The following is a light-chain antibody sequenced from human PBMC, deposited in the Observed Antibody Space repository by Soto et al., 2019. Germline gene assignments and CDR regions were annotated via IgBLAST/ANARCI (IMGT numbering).Light chain of an antibody. J-gene: IGLJ1*01. Sequence: SVLTQPASVSGSPGQSITISCTGTSSDVGGYNSVSWYQQHPGKAPKLMIYEVSNRPSGVSTRFSGSKSGNTASLTISGLQAEDEADYYCISYTSSSTLVFGTGTKGTVL. V-gene: IGLV2-14*01. CDR1: SSDVGGYNS. CDR2: EVS. CDR3: ISYTSSSTLV.